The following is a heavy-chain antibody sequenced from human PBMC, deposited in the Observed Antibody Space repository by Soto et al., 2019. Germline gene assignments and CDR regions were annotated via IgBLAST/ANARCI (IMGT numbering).Heavy chain of an antibody. V-gene: IGHV3-21*01. Sequence: SLRLSCAASGFTFSAYNMNWVRQAPGNGLEWVSSISSSSSSIYYADSVKGRFTISRDNAKTSLYLQMNSLRAEDTAVYYCARADYYDSSAYYFSGWFDPWGQGTLVTVSS. D-gene: IGHD3-22*01. J-gene: IGHJ5*02. CDR3: ARADYYDSSAYYFSGWFDP. CDR1: GFTFSAYN. CDR2: ISSSSSSI.